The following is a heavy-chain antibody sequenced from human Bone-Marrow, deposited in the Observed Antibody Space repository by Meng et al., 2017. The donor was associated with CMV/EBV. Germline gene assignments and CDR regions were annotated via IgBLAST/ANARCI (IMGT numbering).Heavy chain of an antibody. J-gene: IGHJ5*02. CDR1: GFTFSSYA. Sequence: GESLKISCAASGFTFSSYAIHWVRQAPGKGLEWLAVISYDGTNKFYADSVKGRVTISRDNSKNMLFLQMNSLRPEDTAVYYCARDGINPQGFDPWGQGTLVTVSS. CDR2: ISYDGTNK. V-gene: IGHV3-30-3*01. CDR3: ARDGINPQGFDP. D-gene: IGHD1-26*01.